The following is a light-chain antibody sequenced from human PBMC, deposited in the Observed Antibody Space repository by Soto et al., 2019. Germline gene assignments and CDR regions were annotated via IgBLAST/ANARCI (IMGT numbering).Light chain of an antibody. CDR2: KAS. Sequence: DIQMTQSPSTLSASVGVRVTITCRASQSIDSWLAWYQQKPGKAPKLLIYKASSLESGVPSRFSGSGSGTEFTLTISSLQPDDFATYYCQQYNSFPYTFGQGTKLEIK. CDR1: QSIDSW. V-gene: IGKV1-5*03. CDR3: QQYNSFPYT. J-gene: IGKJ2*01.